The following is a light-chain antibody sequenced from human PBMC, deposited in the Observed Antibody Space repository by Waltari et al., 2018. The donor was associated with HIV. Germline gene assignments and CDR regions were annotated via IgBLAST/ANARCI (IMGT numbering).Light chain of an antibody. CDR3: QQYDDWPPFT. V-gene: IGKV3-15*01. Sequence: EIVMTQSPATLSVFPGESAPLSCRASQRVSSNLAWYQERPGQPPRPLIYGASTRVPGIPARFSGSGSGTDFTLTISSLQSEDFAVYYCQQYDDWPPFTFGGGTKVEIK. CDR1: QRVSSN. CDR2: GAS. J-gene: IGKJ4*01.